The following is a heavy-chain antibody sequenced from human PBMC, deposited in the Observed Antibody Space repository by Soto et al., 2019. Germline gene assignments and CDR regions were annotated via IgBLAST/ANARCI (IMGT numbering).Heavy chain of an antibody. V-gene: IGHV4-30-2*01. CDR1: GASISSGGYS. CDR3: ARGPRYCTNGVCYSLYYYGMDV. Sequence: SETLSLTCAISGASISSGGYSWSWIRQPPGKGLEWIGYIYHSGSTYYNPSLKSRVTISVDRSKNQFSLKLSSVTAADTAVYYCARGPRYCTNGVCYSLYYYGMDVWGQGTTFTGAS. CDR2: IYHSGST. J-gene: IGHJ6*02. D-gene: IGHD2-8*01.